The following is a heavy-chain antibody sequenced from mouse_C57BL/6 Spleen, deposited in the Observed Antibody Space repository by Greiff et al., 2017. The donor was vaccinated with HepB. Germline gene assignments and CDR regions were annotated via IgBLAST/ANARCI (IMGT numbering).Heavy chain of an antibody. CDR2: ISYDGSN. V-gene: IGHV3-6*01. Sequence: EVQLQESGPGLVKPSQSLSLTCSVTGYSITSGYYWNWIRQFPGNKLEWMGYISYDGSNNYNPSLKNRISITRDTSKNQFFLKLNSVTTEDTATYYCARDQGYYYGSSYGFAYWGQGTLVTVSA. CDR1: GYSITSGYY. D-gene: IGHD1-1*01. CDR3: ARDQGYYYGSSYGFAY. J-gene: IGHJ3*01.